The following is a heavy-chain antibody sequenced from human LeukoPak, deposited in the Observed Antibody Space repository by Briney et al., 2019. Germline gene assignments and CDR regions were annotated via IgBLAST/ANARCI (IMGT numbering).Heavy chain of an antibody. J-gene: IGHJ3*02. CDR3: ARDRMPDYYDSSGMGDAFDI. V-gene: IGHV3-48*03. Sequence: PGGSLRLSCAASGFTFSSYEMNWVRQAPGKGLEWVSYISSSGSTIYYADSVKGRFTISRGNAKNSLYLQMNSLRAEDTAVYYCARDRMPDYYDSSGMGDAFDIWGQGTMVTVSS. CDR1: GFTFSSYE. CDR2: ISSSGSTI. D-gene: IGHD3-22*01.